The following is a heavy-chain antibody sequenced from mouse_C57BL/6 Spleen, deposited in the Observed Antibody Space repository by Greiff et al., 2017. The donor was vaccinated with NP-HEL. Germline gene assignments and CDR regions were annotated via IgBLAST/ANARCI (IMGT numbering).Heavy chain of an antibody. CDR2: ISYDGSN. D-gene: IGHD2-5*01. J-gene: IGHJ4*01. Sequence: EVQLQQSGPGLVKPSQSLSLTCSVTGYSITSGYYWNWIRQFPGNKLEWMGYISYDGSNNYNPSLKNRISITRDTSKNQFFLKLNSVTTEDTATYYCAREEEDYSNSYAMDYWGQGTSVTVSS. CDR1: GYSITSGYY. V-gene: IGHV3-6*01. CDR3: AREEEDYSNSYAMDY.